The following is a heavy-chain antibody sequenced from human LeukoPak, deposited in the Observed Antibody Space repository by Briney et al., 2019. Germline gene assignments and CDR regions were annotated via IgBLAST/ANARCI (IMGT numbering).Heavy chain of an antibody. CDR2: ISGSGDNT. Sequence: GSLTLSCAASGFSFTIYAMSWVRQAPGKGLEWVSSISGSGDNTYYAESVKGRLTISRDNSKNTLFLQMNSLRAEDTAVFYCAKRSGYTTGWFFDFWGQGTRVTVS. V-gene: IGHV3-23*01. J-gene: IGHJ4*02. D-gene: IGHD6-19*01. CDR3: AKRSGYTTGWFFDF. CDR1: GFSFTIYA.